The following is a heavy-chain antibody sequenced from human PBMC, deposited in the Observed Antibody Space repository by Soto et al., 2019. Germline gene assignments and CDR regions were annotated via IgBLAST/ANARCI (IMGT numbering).Heavy chain of an antibody. CDR2: IHSDDST. Sequence: GGSLRLSCAASGFIVSTNYMTWVRQAPGKGLEWVSVIHSDDSTYYADSVKGRFTISRDNSKNTLFFQLNSLRAEDTAVYYCAREAGSSRYYYGLDVWGQGTTVTVSS. CDR1: GFIVSTNY. D-gene: IGHD6-6*01. J-gene: IGHJ6*02. CDR3: AREAGSSRYYYGLDV. V-gene: IGHV3-53*01.